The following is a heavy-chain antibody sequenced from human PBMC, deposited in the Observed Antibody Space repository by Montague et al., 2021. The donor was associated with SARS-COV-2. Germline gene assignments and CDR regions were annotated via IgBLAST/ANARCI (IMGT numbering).Heavy chain of an antibody. J-gene: IGHJ4*02. CDR1: GFTFSSSA. V-gene: IGHV3-23*01. Sequence: SRRLSFSASGFTFSSSAMSWVRQAPGKGLEWVSTISGGGVSTYYADSVKGRFTISRDNSKNTLYLQMNSLRAEDTAVYYCARAPPISAVSSPRRNQFFFDSWGQGTLVTVSS. D-gene: IGHD2-2*01. CDR3: ARAPPISAVSSPRRNQFFFDS. CDR2: ISGGGVST.